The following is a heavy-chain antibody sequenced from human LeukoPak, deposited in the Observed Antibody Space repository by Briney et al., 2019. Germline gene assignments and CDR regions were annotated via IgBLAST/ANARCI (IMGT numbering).Heavy chain of an antibody. J-gene: IGHJ1*01. D-gene: IGHD3-22*01. CDR2: ISWNSGII. Sequence: GRSLRLSCAASGFTFDDSAMPWVRQVPGKGLEWVSGISWNSGIIDYADSVKGRFTISRDNAKNSLYLQMNNLRPDDTAFYYCAKAPPYYSDSSGYFQHWGQGTLVTVSS. CDR1: GFTFDDSA. V-gene: IGHV3-9*01. CDR3: AKAPPYYSDSSGYFQH.